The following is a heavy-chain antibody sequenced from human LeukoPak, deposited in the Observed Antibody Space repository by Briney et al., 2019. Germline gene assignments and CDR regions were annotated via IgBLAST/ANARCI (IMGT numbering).Heavy chain of an antibody. CDR1: GGSLSGYY. CDR3: ARGGLRYFDWLSNYYFDY. Sequence: SETLSLTCAVYGGSLSGYYWSWIRQPPGKGPEWIGEINHSGSTNYNPSLKSRVTISVDTSKNQFSLKLSSVTAADTAVYYCARGGLRYFDWLSNYYFDYWGQGTLVTVSS. CDR2: INHSGST. J-gene: IGHJ4*02. D-gene: IGHD3-9*01. V-gene: IGHV4-34*01.